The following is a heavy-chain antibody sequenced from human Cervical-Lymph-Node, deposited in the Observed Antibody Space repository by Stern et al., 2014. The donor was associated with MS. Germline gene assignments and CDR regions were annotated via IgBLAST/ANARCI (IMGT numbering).Heavy chain of an antibody. J-gene: IGHJ5*02. CDR2: MNPNSGNT. Sequence: VQLEESGAEVKKPGASVKVSCKASGYTFTSYDINWVRQATGQGLEWMGWMNPNSGNTGYAQKFQGRVTMTRNTSISTAYMELSSLRSEDTAVYYCARGLPGLWFGELYNWFDPWGQGTLVTVSS. CDR1: GYTFTSYD. V-gene: IGHV1-8*01. D-gene: IGHD3-10*01. CDR3: ARGLPGLWFGELYNWFDP.